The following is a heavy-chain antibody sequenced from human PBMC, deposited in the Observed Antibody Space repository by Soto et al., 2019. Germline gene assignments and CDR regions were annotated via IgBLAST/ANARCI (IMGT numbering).Heavy chain of an antibody. CDR3: ARGGYCSGGSCYPGIDAFDI. CDR1: GYSISSGYY. D-gene: IGHD2-15*01. J-gene: IGHJ3*02. Sequence: PSETLSLTCAVSGYSISSGYYWGWIRQPPGKGLEWIGSIYHSGSTDYNPSLKSRVTISVDTSKNQFSLKLSSVTAAYTAVYYCARGGYCSGGSCYPGIDAFDIWVQGTMVTVSS. V-gene: IGHV4-38-2*01. CDR2: IYHSGST.